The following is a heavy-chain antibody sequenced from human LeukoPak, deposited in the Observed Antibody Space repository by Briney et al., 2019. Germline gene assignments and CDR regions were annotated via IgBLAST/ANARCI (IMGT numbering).Heavy chain of an antibody. CDR3: ARDRIGDRYFDY. CDR1: GGTFSSYG. V-gene: IGHV1-18*01. CDR2: ISAYNGNT. J-gene: IGHJ4*02. Sequence: ASVKVSCKASGGTFSSYGISWVRQAPGQGLEWMGWISAYNGNTNYAQKLQGRVTMTTDTSTSTAYMELSSLRSEDTAVYYCARDRIGDRYFDYWGQGTLVTVSS. D-gene: IGHD2-15*01.